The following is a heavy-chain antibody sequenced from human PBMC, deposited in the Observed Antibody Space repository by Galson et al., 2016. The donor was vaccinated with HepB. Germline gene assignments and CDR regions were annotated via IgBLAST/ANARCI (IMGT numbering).Heavy chain of an antibody. CDR3: ARGGPLEMSTILGFDY. V-gene: IGHV3-21*01. Sequence: SLRLSCAASGFTFSTYARNWVRQAPGRGLEWVSSISSSSRYIYYADSVKGRFTSSRDNAKNSLFLQMNSLRAEDTAVYYCARGGPLEMSTILGFDYWGQGTLVTVSS. CDR1: GFTFSTYA. J-gene: IGHJ4*02. D-gene: IGHD5-24*01. CDR2: ISSSSRYI.